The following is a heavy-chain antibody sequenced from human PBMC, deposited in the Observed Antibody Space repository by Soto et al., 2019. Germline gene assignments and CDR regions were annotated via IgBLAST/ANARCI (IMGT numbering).Heavy chain of an antibody. Sequence: SETLSLTCAVSGYSISSGYYCGWLRQPPGKGLEWIGHMYHSGRIYYNPSLQSRVTISVDTSKSKFSLKLTSATAADTAVYYCGRQKGGGLSGDYVADCGQGTRGTVAT. CDR3: GRQKGGGLSGDYVAD. CDR1: GYSISSGYY. J-gene: IGHJ4*02. D-gene: IGHD4-17*01. V-gene: IGHV4-38-2*01. CDR2: MYHSGRI.